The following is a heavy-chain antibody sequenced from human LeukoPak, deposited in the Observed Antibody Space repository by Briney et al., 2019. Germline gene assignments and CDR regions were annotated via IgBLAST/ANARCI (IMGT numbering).Heavy chain of an antibody. V-gene: IGHV1-2*02. CDR3: ARGGDFWSGYYNWYFDL. CDR2: INPNSGGT. Sequence: ASVKVSCKASGYTFTGYYMHWVRQAPGQGLEGMGGINPNSGGTNYAQKFQGRVTMTRDTSISTAYMELSRLRSDDTAVYYCARGGDFWSGYYNWYFDLWGRGTLVTVSS. D-gene: IGHD3-3*01. J-gene: IGHJ2*01. CDR1: GYTFTGYY.